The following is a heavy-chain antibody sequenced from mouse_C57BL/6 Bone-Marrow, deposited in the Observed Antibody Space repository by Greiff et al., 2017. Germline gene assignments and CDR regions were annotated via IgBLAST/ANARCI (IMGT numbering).Heavy chain of an antibody. J-gene: IGHJ1*03. CDR2: ISPGSGSP. D-gene: IGHD1-1*01. CDR3: ASPCGSSPWYCDV. V-gene: IGHV1-55*01. Sequence: QVQLQQPGAELVKPGASVKMSCKASGYTFTSYWLTWVKQRPGQGLAWIGDISPGSGSPTYNEKFKSKATLTVDTSSSTAYMQRSSLTSEDAAVYYGASPCGSSPWYCDVWGTGTTVTVSS. CDR1: GYTFTSYW.